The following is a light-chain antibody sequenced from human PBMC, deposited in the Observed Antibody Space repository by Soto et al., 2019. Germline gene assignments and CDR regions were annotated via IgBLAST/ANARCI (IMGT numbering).Light chain of an antibody. V-gene: IGKV3-15*01. J-gene: IGKJ1*01. CDR3: QQYDNLPPWT. Sequence: EIILTQSPATLSVSPGGRATLSCRASQTIGTNLVWYRQRPGQAPRLLIHGASARATGIPARFRGSGSGTEFTLTITNLQSEDFAVYYCQQYDNLPPWTFGQGTNVEIK. CDR2: GAS. CDR1: QTIGTN.